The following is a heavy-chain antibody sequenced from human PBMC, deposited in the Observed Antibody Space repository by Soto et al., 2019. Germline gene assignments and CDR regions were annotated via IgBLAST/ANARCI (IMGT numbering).Heavy chain of an antibody. CDR3: ARGASGIAAPGDAFDI. CDR2: ISAYNGNT. J-gene: IGHJ3*02. V-gene: IGHV1-18*01. CDR1: GYTFTSYG. Sequence: ASVKVSCKASGYTFTSYGISWVRQAPGQGLEWMGWISAYNGNTNYVQKLQGRVTMTTDTSTSTAYMELRSLRSDDTAVYYCARGASGIAAPGDAFDIWGQGTMVTVSS. D-gene: IGHD6-13*01.